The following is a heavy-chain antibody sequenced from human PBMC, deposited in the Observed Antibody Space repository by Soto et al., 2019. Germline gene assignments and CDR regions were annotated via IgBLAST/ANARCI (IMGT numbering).Heavy chain of an antibody. V-gene: IGHV3-9*01. CDR1: GFTFDDYA. D-gene: IGHD2-2*01. Sequence: EVQLVESGGGLVQPGRSLRLSCAASGFTFDDYAMHWVRQAPGKGLEWVSGISWNSGSIGYADSVKGRFTISRDNAKNSLYLQMNSLRAEDTALYYCAKWGNTQLLSDIDYWGQGTLVTVSS. CDR3: AKWGNTQLLSDIDY. J-gene: IGHJ4*02. CDR2: ISWNSGSI.